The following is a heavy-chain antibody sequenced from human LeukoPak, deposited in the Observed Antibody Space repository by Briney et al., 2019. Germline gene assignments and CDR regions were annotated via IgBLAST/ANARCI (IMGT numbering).Heavy chain of an antibody. CDR3: ATTMVRGKNYYYYMDV. D-gene: IGHD3-10*01. J-gene: IGHJ6*03. V-gene: IGHV4-39*07. CDR1: GGSISSSSYY. CDR2: IYYSGST. Sequence: SETLSLTCTVSGGSISSSSYYWGWIRQPPGKGLEWIGSIYYSGSTNYNPSLKSRVTISVDTSKNQFSLKLSSVTAADTAVYYCATTMVRGKNYYYYMDVWGKGTTVTISS.